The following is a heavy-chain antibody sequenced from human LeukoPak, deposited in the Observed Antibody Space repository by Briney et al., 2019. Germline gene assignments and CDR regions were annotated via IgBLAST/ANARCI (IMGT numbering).Heavy chain of an antibody. Sequence: GGSLRLSCAASGLSFSSFAMSWVRQGPARGLEWVSSIRGNGETFYADSVKGRFTLSSDSSRNTVYFQLNNLRVEDTAIYYCANYGGNSESDYWGQGTLVTVSS. J-gene: IGHJ4*02. CDR3: ANYGGNSESDY. V-gene: IGHV3-23*01. D-gene: IGHD4-23*01. CDR2: IRGNGET. CDR1: GLSFSSFA.